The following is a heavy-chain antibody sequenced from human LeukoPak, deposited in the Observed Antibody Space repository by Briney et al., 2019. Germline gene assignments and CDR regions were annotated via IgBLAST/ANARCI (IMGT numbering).Heavy chain of an antibody. J-gene: IGHJ5*02. D-gene: IGHD2-2*01. CDR2: IYTSGST. CDR1: GGSISSYY. Sequence: SETLSLTCTVSGGSISSYYWSWIRQPAGKGLEWIGRIYTSGSTNYNPSLKSRVTISVDTSKSQFSLKLSSVTAADTAVYYCARAGIVVVPAASGSGWFDPWGQGTLVTVSS. CDR3: ARAGIVVVPAASGSGWFDP. V-gene: IGHV4-4*07.